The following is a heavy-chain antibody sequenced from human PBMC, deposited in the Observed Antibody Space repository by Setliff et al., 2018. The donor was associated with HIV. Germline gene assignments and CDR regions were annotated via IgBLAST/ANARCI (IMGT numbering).Heavy chain of an antibody. CDR3: VGDASADSEDGGYSAGGN. V-gene: IGHV3-48*01. J-gene: IGHJ4*02. D-gene: IGHD3-22*01. CDR1: GFTVSSNY. CDR2: ISSSGSTI. Sequence: PGGSLRLSCAASGFTVSSNYMNWVRQAQRKGLEWLSYISSSGSTIYYAESVKGRFTVSRDNAKDSLYLQMNSLRVEDAAVYYCVGDASADSEDGGYSAGGNWGPGTLVTVSS.